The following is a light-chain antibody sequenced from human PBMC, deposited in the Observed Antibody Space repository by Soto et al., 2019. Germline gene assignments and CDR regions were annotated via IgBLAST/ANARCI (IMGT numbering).Light chain of an antibody. J-gene: IGKJ4*01. CDR2: GAF. CDR3: QQYDTSPLT. CDR1: QYMSSNY. Sequence: EVVLTQSAGTLSLSPGERATLSCRASQYMSSNYLAWYQQKPGRAPRLLIFGAFNRAPGVPDRFSGSASGTDFALTIIGLEPEDFAVYYCQQYDTSPLTFGGGTKV. V-gene: IGKV3-20*01.